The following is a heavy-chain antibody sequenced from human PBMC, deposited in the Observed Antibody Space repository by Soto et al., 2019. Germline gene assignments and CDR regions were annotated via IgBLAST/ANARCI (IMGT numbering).Heavy chain of an antibody. D-gene: IGHD5-12*01. CDR3: ARGREVATRFVDFDY. Sequence: SETLSLTCAVYGGSFSGYYWTWIRQPPGTGLEWIGEINHSGSTYHNPSLKSRVTISVDTSENQFSLKLSSVTAADTAVYYCARGREVATRFVDFDYWGQGTLVTVSS. J-gene: IGHJ4*02. CDR1: GGSFSGYY. V-gene: IGHV4-34*01. CDR2: INHSGST.